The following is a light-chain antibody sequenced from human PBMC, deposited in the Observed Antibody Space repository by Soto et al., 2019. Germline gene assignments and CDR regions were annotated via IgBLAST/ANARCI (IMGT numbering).Light chain of an antibody. J-gene: IGKJ1*01. CDR2: CAS. Sequence: EIVMTQSPATLSVSPGERATLSCRASQSVSSNLAWYQQKPGHAPRLLIYCASTRATGIPARFSGSGSGTEFTLTISSLQSEDFAVYYCQQYNNWPPWTFGQGTKVEIK. V-gene: IGKV3-15*01. CDR1: QSVSSN. CDR3: QQYNNWPPWT.